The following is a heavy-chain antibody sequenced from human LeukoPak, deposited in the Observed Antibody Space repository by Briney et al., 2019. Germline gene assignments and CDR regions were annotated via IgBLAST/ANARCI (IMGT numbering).Heavy chain of an antibody. CDR2: IYPGDSDT. D-gene: IGHD3-22*01. J-gene: IGHJ6*03. CDR1: GYSFTSYW. CDR3: ARAGDSSGYYPYYYYYYMDV. V-gene: IGHV5-51*01. Sequence: GESLKISCKGSGYSFTSYWIGWVRQMPGKGLEWMGIIYPGDSDTRYSPSFQGQVTISADKSISTAYLQWSSLKASDTAMYYCARAGDSSGYYPYYYYYYMDVWGKGTTVTVPS.